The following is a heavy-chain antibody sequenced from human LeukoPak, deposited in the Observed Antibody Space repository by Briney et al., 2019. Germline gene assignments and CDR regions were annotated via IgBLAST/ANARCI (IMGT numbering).Heavy chain of an antibody. J-gene: IGHJ4*02. CDR1: GFTLSSNY. Sequence: GRSLRLSCAVSGFTLSSNYMSWVRQPPGKGLEWVSVIYSGGSTYYADSVKGRFTISRDNSKNTLYLQMNSLRAEDTAVYYCARDLGRGYSYGYYFDYWGQGTLVTVSS. V-gene: IGHV3-66*02. D-gene: IGHD5-18*01. CDR2: IYSGGST. CDR3: ARDLGRGYSYGYYFDY.